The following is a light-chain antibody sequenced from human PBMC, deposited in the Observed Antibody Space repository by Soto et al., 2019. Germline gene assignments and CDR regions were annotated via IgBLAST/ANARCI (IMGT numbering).Light chain of an antibody. V-gene: IGLV1-44*01. J-gene: IGLJ2*01. Sequence: QSVLTQPPSASGTPGQRVTISCSGSSSNIGSNTVNWYQQLPGTAPKLLIYSNNQRPSGVPGRFSGSKSGTSASLAISGLQSEDEADYYCAAWDDSLNGPVFGGRTKVTVL. CDR3: AAWDDSLNGPV. CDR2: SNN. CDR1: SSNIGSNT.